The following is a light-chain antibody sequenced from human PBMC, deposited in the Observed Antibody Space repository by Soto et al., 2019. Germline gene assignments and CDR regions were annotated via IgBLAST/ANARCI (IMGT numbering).Light chain of an antibody. CDR1: QGISSY. J-gene: IGKJ5*01. CDR2: AAS. V-gene: IGKV1-8*01. Sequence: AIRMTQSPSSLSASTGDRVTITCRASQGISSYLAWYQQKPGKAPKLLIYAASTLQSGVPSRFSGSGSGTDFTLTISCLQSEDFATYYCQQYYSYLLTFGQGTRLE. CDR3: QQYYSYLLT.